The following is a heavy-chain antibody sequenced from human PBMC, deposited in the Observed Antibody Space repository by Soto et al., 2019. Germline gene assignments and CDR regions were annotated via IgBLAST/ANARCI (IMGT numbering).Heavy chain of an antibody. Sequence: SETLSLTCAVYGGSFSGYYWSWIRQPPGKGLEWIGEINHSGSTNYNPSLKSRVTISVDTSKNQFSLKLSSVTAADTAVYYCARVRDGYNRRVDAFDIWGQGTMVTVSS. D-gene: IGHD5-12*01. CDR1: GGSFSGYY. J-gene: IGHJ3*02. V-gene: IGHV4-34*01. CDR3: ARVRDGYNRRVDAFDI. CDR2: INHSGST.